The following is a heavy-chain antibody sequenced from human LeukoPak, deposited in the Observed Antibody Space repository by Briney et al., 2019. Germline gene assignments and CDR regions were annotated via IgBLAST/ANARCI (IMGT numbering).Heavy chain of an antibody. V-gene: IGHV4-34*01. CDR2: INHSGST. CDR1: GGSFSGYY. D-gene: IGHD2-21*02. Sequence: SETLSLTCAVYGGSFSGYYWSWIRQPPGKGLEWVGEINHSGSTNYNPSLKSRVTISVDTSKNQFSLKLSSVTAADTAAYYCARGRGVTADFDYWGQGTLVTVSS. CDR3: ARGRGVTADFDY. J-gene: IGHJ4*02.